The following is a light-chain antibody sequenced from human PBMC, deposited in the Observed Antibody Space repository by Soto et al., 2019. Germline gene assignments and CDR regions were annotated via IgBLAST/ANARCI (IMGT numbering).Light chain of an antibody. CDR1: SSDVGDYPY. Sequence: QSALTQPASVSGSPGQSITISCTGTSSDVGDYPYVSWYQQHPGKVPKLIIYEVTNRHSGVSGRFSGSKSENTAALTISGLQAEDEADYYCIAYSRTNSLVFGSGTKLTVL. V-gene: IGLV2-14*01. J-gene: IGLJ1*01. CDR3: IAYSRTNSLV. CDR2: EVT.